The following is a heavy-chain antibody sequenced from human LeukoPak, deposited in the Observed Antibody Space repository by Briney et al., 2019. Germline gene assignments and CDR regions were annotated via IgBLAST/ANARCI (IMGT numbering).Heavy chain of an antibody. V-gene: IGHV1-69*04. CDR1: GGTFSSYA. CDR2: IIPILGIA. D-gene: IGHD3-10*01. Sequence: ASVKVSCKASGGTFSSYAICWVRQAPGQGLEWMGRIIPILGIANYAQKFQGRVTITADKSTSTAYMELSSLRSEDTAVYYCARVSGSGRLGIWGQGTLVTVSS. CDR3: ARVSGSGRLGI. J-gene: IGHJ4*02.